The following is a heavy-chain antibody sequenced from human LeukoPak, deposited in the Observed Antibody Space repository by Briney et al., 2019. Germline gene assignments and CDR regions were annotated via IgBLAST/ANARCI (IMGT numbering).Heavy chain of an antibody. CDR3: ARGVQQWLKFDY. J-gene: IGHJ4*02. Sequence: SETLSLTCSVSGVSMSSYYWSWFRQPPGKGLEWIGYVYGSGDTDYSPSLKSRVTISLDTSKNQVSLRLISVTAADTAVYYCARGVQQWLKFDYWGQGILLIVSS. CDR1: GVSMSSYY. CDR2: VYGSGDT. D-gene: IGHD3-22*01. V-gene: IGHV4-59*01.